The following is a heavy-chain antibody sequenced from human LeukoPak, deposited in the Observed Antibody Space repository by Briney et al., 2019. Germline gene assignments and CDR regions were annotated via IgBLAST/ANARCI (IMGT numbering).Heavy chain of an antibody. CDR3: TTDIEQWLVLLFDY. CDR2: IKSKTDGGTT. Sequence: GGSLRLSCAASGFTLSNAWMSWVRQAPGKGLEWVGRIKSKTDGGTTDYAAPVKGRFTISRDDSKNTLYLQMNSLKTEDTAVYYCTTDIEQWLVLLFDYWGQGTLVTVSS. D-gene: IGHD6-19*01. CDR1: GFTLSNAW. V-gene: IGHV3-15*01. J-gene: IGHJ4*02.